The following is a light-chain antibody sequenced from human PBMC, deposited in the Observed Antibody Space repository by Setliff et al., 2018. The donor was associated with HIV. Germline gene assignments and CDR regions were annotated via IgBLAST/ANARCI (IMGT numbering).Light chain of an antibody. J-gene: IGLJ1*01. Sequence: ALTQPASVSGSPGQSITISCTGTSSDIGTYNLVSWYQQHPGKAPKVIIYEVNKRPSGVSNRFSASKSGNTASLTISGLQAEDEADYHCSSYTGRSTFVFGTGTKVTVL. CDR2: EVN. CDR1: SSDIGTYNL. V-gene: IGLV2-23*02. CDR3: SSYTGRSTFV.